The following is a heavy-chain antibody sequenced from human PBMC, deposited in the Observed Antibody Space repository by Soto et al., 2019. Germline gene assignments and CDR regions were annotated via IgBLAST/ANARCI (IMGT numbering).Heavy chain of an antibody. CDR3: AASYSGGPLFDY. CDR1: GFTFITSA. D-gene: IGHD6-25*01. Sequence: SVKVSCKASGFTFITSAVQWVRQARGQRLEWIGWLVVGSGNTNYAQKFQERVTITRDMSTSTAYMELSSLRSEDTAVYYCAASYSGGPLFDYWGQGTLVTVSS. CDR2: LVVGSGNT. V-gene: IGHV1-58*01. J-gene: IGHJ4*02.